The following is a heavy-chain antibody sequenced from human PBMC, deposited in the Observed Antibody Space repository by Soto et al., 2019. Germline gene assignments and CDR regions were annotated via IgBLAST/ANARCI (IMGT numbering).Heavy chain of an antibody. Sequence: LETLSLTCTVSGGSIISISYHWSLIRQPPGKGLEWIGYIYYSGSTNYNPSLKSRVTISVDTSKNQFSLKLSSVTAADTDVYYCARRYGSVFDIWGQGTMVTVS. CDR3: ARRYGSVFDI. CDR1: GGSIISISYH. D-gene: IGHD3-10*01. CDR2: IYYSGST. J-gene: IGHJ3*02. V-gene: IGHV4-61*05.